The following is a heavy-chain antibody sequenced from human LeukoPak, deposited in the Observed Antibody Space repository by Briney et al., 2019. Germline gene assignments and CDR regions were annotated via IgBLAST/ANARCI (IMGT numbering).Heavy chain of an antibody. J-gene: IGHJ2*01. V-gene: IGHV3-69-1*01. CDR2: ISSRGTT. CDR1: GFNFIDYN. CDR3: TRGVPATISGWYFDL. Sequence: PGGSLRLSCAGSGFNFIDYNMNWVRQAPGKGLEWISYISSRGTTYYADSVKGRFTISRDNARNSLYLQGDGLTAADTAVYYCTRGVPATISGWYFDLWGRGTLVTVSS. D-gene: IGHD3-9*01.